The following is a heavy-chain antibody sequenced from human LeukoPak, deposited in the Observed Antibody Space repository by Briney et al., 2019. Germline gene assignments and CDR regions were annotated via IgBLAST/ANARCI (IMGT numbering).Heavy chain of an antibody. D-gene: IGHD6-13*01. J-gene: IGHJ4*02. Sequence: SETLSLTCTVSGGSISSGGYYWSWIRQPPGKGLEWIGYIYHSGSTYYNPSLKSRVTISVDRSKNQFSLKLSSVTAADTAVYYCARDLRPGDLAAGTTTISGARGSYWGQGTLVTVSS. CDR1: GGSISSGGYY. CDR3: ARDLRPGDLAAGTTTISGARGSY. CDR2: IYHSGST. V-gene: IGHV4-30-2*01.